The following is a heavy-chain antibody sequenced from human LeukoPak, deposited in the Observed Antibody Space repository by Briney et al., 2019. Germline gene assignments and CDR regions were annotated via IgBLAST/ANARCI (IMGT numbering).Heavy chain of an antibody. D-gene: IGHD3-22*01. J-gene: IGHJ4*02. CDR3: ARERYYYDSSGLDY. V-gene: IGHV4-34*01. CDR1: GGSFSGYY. Sequence: SETLSLTCAVYGGSFSGYYWSWLRQPPGKGLEWIGEINHSGSTNYNPSLKSRVTISVDTSKNQFSLKLSSVTAADTAVYYCARERYYYDSSGLDYWGQGTLVTVSS. CDR2: INHSGST.